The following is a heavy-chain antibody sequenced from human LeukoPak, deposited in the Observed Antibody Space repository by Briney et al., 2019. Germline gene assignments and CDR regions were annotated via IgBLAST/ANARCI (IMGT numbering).Heavy chain of an antibody. CDR2: IYPDDSDS. Sequence: GESLQISCETSGYSFTTYWIGWVRQMPGTGLEWGGAIYPDDSDSRYSPSFQGQVVISADRSIRTAYLQWNSLKTSDTAMYYCVRQRGSSGTINHFDPWGQGTLVTVSS. J-gene: IGHJ5*02. D-gene: IGHD3-10*01. CDR1: GYSFTTYW. CDR3: VRQRGSSGTINHFDP. V-gene: IGHV5-51*01.